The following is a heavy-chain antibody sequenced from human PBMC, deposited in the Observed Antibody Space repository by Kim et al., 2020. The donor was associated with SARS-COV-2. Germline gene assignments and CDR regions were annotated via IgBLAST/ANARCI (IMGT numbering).Heavy chain of an antibody. CDR2: MNPNSGNT. CDR3: ARQRVGGVLAFVI. J-gene: IGHJ3*02. D-gene: IGHD3-3*01. Sequence: ASVKVSCKASGYTFSDYDINWVRQATGQGLEWMGWMNPNSGNTGYTRMFQGRVTMTRNTSISTASMELSGLRSDDTAVYYCARQRVGGVLAFVIWGQGTMVTVSS. V-gene: IGHV1-8*01. CDR1: GYTFSDYD.